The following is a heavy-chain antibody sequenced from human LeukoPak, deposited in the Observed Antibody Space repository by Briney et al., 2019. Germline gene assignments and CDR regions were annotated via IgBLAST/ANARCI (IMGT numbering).Heavy chain of an antibody. D-gene: IGHD3-22*01. V-gene: IGHV3-21*01. J-gene: IGHJ1*01. CDR1: GFTFSSYS. CDR3: ARDVSVTMIAVPRHFQH. CDR2: ISSSSSYI. Sequence: GGSLRLSCAASGFTFSSYSMNWVRQAPGRGLEWVSSISSSSSYIYYADSVKGRFTISRDNAKNSLYLQMNSLRAEDTAVYYCARDVSVTMIAVPRHFQHWGQGTLVTVSS.